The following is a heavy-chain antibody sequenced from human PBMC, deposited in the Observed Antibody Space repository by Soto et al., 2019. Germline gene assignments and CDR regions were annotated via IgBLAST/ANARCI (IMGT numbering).Heavy chain of an antibody. D-gene: IGHD3-10*01. Sequence: SETLSLTCSVFGASINNFAYYWGWIRQPPGKGLEWIGTVYYNENTYYNPSLKSRVAISVDTAKNQFSLNLRSVTAADTAIYFCARRERYYGSPGWFDPWGQGTLVTVSS. J-gene: IGHJ5*01. V-gene: IGHV4-39*01. CDR1: GASINNFAYY. CDR2: VYYNENT. CDR3: ARRERYYGSPGWFDP.